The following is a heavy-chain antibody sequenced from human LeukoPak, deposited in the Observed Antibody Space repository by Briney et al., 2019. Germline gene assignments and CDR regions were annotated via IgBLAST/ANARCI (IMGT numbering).Heavy chain of an antibody. V-gene: IGHV3-74*01. Sequence: GGSLRLSCAASGLTFSSHWMHWVRQAPGKGLVWVSRITNDGSSTTYADSVKGRFTISRDNAKNSLYLQMNSLRAEDTAVYYCARDLRVVITLGAFDIWGQGTMVTVSS. D-gene: IGHD3-22*01. CDR2: ITNDGSST. J-gene: IGHJ3*02. CDR3: ARDLRVVITLGAFDI. CDR1: GLTFSSHW.